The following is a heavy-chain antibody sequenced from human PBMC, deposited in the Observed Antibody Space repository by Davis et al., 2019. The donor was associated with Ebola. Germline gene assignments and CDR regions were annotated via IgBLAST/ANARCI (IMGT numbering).Heavy chain of an antibody. Sequence: ASVKVSCKASGYTFTSYYMHWVRQAPGQGLEWMGIINPSGGSTSYAQKFQGRVTMTRDTSTSTVYIELSSLRSEDTAVYYCARAPVARAYFDYWGQGTLVTVSS. CDR1: GYTFTSYY. CDR2: INPSGGST. J-gene: IGHJ4*02. D-gene: IGHD6-19*01. V-gene: IGHV1-46*01. CDR3: ARAPVARAYFDY.